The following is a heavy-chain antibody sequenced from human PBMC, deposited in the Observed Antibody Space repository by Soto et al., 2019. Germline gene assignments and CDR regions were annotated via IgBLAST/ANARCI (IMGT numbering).Heavy chain of an antibody. CDR2: IIPIFGTA. V-gene: IGHV1-69*13. Sequence: ASVKVSCKASGGTFSSYAISWVRQAPGQGLEWMGGIIPIFGTANYAQKFQGRVTITADESTSTAYMELSSLRSEDTAVYCCARSSRVKSYYYGMDVWGQGTTVTVSS. D-gene: IGHD2-8*01. CDR1: GGTFSSYA. CDR3: ARSSRVKSYYYGMDV. J-gene: IGHJ6*02.